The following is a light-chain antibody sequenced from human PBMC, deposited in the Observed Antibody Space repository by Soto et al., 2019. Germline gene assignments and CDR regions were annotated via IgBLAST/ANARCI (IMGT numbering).Light chain of an antibody. J-gene: IGLJ2*01. CDR1: SSDVGGYNY. CDR2: EVS. V-gene: IGLV2-14*01. Sequence: QSVLTQPASVSGSPGQSITISCTGTSSDVGGYNYVSWYQQHPGKAPKLMIYEVSNRPSGVSNRFSGSKSGNTASLTISGLQAEDEADYYCCSYVGSSTLNVVFGGGTKLTGL. CDR3: CSYVGSSTLNVV.